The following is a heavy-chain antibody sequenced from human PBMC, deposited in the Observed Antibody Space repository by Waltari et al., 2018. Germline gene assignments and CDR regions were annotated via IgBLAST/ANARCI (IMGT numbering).Heavy chain of an antibody. CDR3: TKVLSAVVVIPMYFDY. CDR1: GFSFSTYK. V-gene: IGHV3-30*18. D-gene: IGHD3-22*01. CDR2: ISSDGSNK. Sequence: QVHLVESGGGVAPPGRSLRLSCAAPGFSFSTYKRHWVRQAPGKGPEWVALISSDGSNKFYADSVKGRFTISRDNSKNTLYLQMNSLRAEDTAIYYCTKVLSAVVVIPMYFDYWGQGTLVTVSS. J-gene: IGHJ4*02.